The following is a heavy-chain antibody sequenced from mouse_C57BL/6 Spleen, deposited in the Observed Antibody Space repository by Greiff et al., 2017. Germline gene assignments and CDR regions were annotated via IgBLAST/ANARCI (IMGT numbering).Heavy chain of an antibody. D-gene: IGHD1-1*01. CDR3: ARRPLYYGSSPYAMDY. CDR1: GYTFTSYW. CDR2: IYPGSGST. V-gene: IGHV1-55*01. J-gene: IGHJ4*01. Sequence: VQLQQPGAELVKPGASVKMSCKASGYTFTSYWITWVKQRPGQGLEWIGDIYPGSGSTNYNEKFKSKATLTVDTSSSTAYMQLSSLTSEDSAVYYCARRPLYYGSSPYAMDYWGQGTSVTVSS.